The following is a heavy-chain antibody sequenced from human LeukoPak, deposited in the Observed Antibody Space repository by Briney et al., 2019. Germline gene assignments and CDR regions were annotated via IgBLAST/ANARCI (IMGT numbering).Heavy chain of an antibody. D-gene: IGHD6-13*01. CDR2: MNPNSGNT. CDR3: ARGRSSSWHHRGGYYGMDV. CDR1: GYTFTSYD. V-gene: IGHV1-8*01. Sequence: ASVKVSCKASGYTFTSYDINWVRQATGQGLEWMGWMNPNSGNTGYAQKFQGRVTMTRNTSISTAYMELSSLRSEDTAVYYCARGRSSSWHHRGGYYGMDVWGQGTTATVSS. J-gene: IGHJ6*02.